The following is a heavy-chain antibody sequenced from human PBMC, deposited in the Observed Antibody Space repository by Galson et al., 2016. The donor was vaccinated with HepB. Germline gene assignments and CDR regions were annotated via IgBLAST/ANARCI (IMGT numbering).Heavy chain of an antibody. CDR3: ARSIQLWPDY. Sequence: QSGAEVKKPGESLRISCKGRGYSFTSHWINWVRQMPGKGLEWMGRIDPSDSYTSYSPSFQGHVTISADESISTAYLQCSSLKASDTAMYYCARSIQLWPDYWGQGSLVTVSS. V-gene: IGHV5-10-1*01. CDR2: IDPSDSYT. J-gene: IGHJ4*02. CDR1: GYSFTSHW. D-gene: IGHD5-18*01.